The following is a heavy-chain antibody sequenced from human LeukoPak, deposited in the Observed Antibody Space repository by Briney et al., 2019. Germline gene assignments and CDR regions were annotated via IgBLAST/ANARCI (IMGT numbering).Heavy chain of an antibody. V-gene: IGHV3-30*18. D-gene: IGHD3-9*01. CDR3: AKDGNDILTGYYVDY. J-gene: IGHJ4*02. Sequence: PGGSLRLSCAASGFTFSSYWMHWVRQAPGKGLEWVAVISYDGSNKYYADSVKGRFTISRDNSKNTLYLQMNSLRAEDTAVYYCAKDGNDILTGYYVDYWGQGTLVTVSS. CDR1: GFTFSSYW. CDR2: ISYDGSNK.